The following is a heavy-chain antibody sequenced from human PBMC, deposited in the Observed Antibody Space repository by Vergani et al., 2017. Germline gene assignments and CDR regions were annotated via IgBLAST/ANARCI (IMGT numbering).Heavy chain of an antibody. D-gene: IGHD2-2*01. J-gene: IGHJ4*02. V-gene: IGHV3-23*01. CDR3: AKDRGYCSSTSCPSHPDY. CDR1: GFTFSSYD. Sequence: EVQLLESGGGLAQPGGSLRLSCAASGFTFSSYDMSWVRQAPGKGLEWVSSISGSGTNTYYADSVKGRFIISRDESKNTLYLQMNSLRAEDTAVYFCAKDRGYCSSTSCPSHPDYWGQGTLVTVSS. CDR2: ISGSGTNT.